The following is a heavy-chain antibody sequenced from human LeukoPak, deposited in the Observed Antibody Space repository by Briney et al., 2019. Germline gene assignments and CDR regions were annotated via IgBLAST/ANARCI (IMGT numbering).Heavy chain of an antibody. J-gene: IGHJ4*02. CDR2: ISSSSSTI. D-gene: IGHD4-11*01. V-gene: IGHV3-48*01. CDR3: ARDSRRYSNYPLPFDY. CDR1: GGSVSSGSYY. Sequence: QPSETLSLTCTVSGGSVSSGSYYWSWIRQPPGKGLEWVSYISSSSSTIYYADSVKGRFTISRDNAKNSLYLQMNSLRAEDTAVYYCARDSRRYSNYPLPFDYWGQGTLVTVSS.